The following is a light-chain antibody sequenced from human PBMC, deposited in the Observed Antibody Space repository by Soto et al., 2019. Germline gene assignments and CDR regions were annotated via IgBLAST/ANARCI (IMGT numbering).Light chain of an antibody. CDR2: EVS. CDR3: SSYTRTTTRV. CDR1: SSDVGDYNY. V-gene: IGLV2-14*03. J-gene: IGLJ1*01. Sequence: QSVLTQPASVSGSPGQSITISCTGTSSDVGDYNYVSWYQQHPGKGPKLMVYEVSNRPSGVSNRFSGSKSGNTATLTISGLQAEDEADYYCSSYTRTTTRVFGTGTKVT.